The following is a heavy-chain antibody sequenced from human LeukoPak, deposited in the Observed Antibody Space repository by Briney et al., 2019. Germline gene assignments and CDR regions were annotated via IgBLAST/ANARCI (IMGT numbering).Heavy chain of an antibody. V-gene: IGHV1-69*05. CDR2: IIPIFGTA. J-gene: IGHJ6*03. Sequence: SVKVSCKASGGTFSSYAISWVRQAPGQGLEWMGGIIPIFGTANYAQKFQGRVTITTDESTSTAYMELSSLRSEDTAVYYCARALGDCSCGSCYRGPAYYYYYYMDVWGKGTTVTVSS. D-gene: IGHD2-15*01. CDR1: GGTFSSYA. CDR3: ARALGDCSCGSCYRGPAYYYYYYMDV.